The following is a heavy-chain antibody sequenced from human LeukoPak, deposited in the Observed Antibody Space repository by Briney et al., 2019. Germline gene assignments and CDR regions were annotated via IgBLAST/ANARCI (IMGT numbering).Heavy chain of an antibody. CDR1: GFTFSNYW. CDR2: IKVDGSET. D-gene: IGHD4-11*01. Sequence: PGGSLRLSCAASGFTFSNYWMSWVRQVPGKGLEWLANIKVDGSETYYVDSLKGRFTISRDNAKNSVYLQMNSLRVEDTAVYYCARGGHWEVTRGHYFDYWGQGTLVTVSS. V-gene: IGHV3-7*01. J-gene: IGHJ4*02. CDR3: ARGGHWEVTRGHYFDY.